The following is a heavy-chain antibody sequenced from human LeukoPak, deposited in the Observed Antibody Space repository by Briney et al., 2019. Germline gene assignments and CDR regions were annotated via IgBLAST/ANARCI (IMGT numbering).Heavy chain of an antibody. CDR1: GGSISSYY. Sequence: SETLSLTCTVSGGSISSYYWSWIRQPAGKGLEWIGRIYTSGSTNYNPSLKSRVTMSVDTSKNQFSLKLSSVTAADTAVYYCARDQDGTVTTGYYYYYMDVWGKGTTVTASS. CDR2: IYTSGST. D-gene: IGHD4-17*01. CDR3: ARDQDGTVTTGYYYYYMDV. V-gene: IGHV4-4*07. J-gene: IGHJ6*03.